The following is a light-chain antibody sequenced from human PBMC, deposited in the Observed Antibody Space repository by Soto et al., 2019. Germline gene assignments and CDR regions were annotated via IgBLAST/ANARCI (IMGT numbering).Light chain of an antibody. CDR3: CSYAGDKTYV. Sequence: QSALTQPRSVSGSPGQSVTISCSGTNSDVGTYNYVSWYQQHPGKAPKLIIYDVTKRPSGVPDRFSGSQPGNTASLTVSGLQAEDEADYYCCSYAGDKTYVFGSGTKLTVL. V-gene: IGLV2-11*01. CDR2: DVT. CDR1: NSDVGTYNY. J-gene: IGLJ1*01.